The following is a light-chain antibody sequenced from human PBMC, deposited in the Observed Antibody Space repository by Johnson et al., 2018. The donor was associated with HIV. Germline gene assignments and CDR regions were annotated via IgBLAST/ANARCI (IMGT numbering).Light chain of an antibody. CDR1: SSNIGNKY. V-gene: IGLV1-51*02. CDR3: AAWDDSLNVGNV. J-gene: IGLJ1*01. CDR2: ENT. Sequence: QLVLTQPPSVSAAPGQKVTISCSGSSSNIGNKYVSWYQQLPGTAPKLLIYENTKRPSGIPDRFSGSKSGTSASLAISGLQAEDEADYYCAAWDDSLNVGNVFGTGTKVTVL.